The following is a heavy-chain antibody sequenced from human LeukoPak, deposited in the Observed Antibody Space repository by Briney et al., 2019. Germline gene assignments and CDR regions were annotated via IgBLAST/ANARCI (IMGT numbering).Heavy chain of an antibody. J-gene: IGHJ5*02. CDR3: ARDGYYDSSGFSNWFDP. V-gene: IGHV1-69*13. CDR2: IIPIFGTA. D-gene: IGHD3-22*01. CDR1: GGTFSSYA. Sequence: SVKVSCKASGGTFSSYAISWVRQAPGQGLEWMGGIIPIFGTANYAQKFQGRVTITADESTSTAYMGLSSLRSEDTAVYYCARDGYYDSSGFSNWFDPWGQGTLVTVSS.